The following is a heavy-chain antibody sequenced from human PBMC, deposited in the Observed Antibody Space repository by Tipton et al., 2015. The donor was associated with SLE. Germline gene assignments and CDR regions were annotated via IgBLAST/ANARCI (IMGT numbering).Heavy chain of an antibody. CDR3: ARNLGSYYGMDV. J-gene: IGHJ6*02. V-gene: IGHV3-23*03. CDR1: GFTFRFYG. D-gene: IGHD3-16*01. Sequence: SLRLSCAASGFTFRFYGMNWVRQAPGKGLEWVSVSYSDGPTYYADSVKGRFTVSRDDSKNTLYLQMNSLRAEDTAVYYCARNLGSYYGMDVWGQGTTVTVSS. CDR2: SYSDGPT.